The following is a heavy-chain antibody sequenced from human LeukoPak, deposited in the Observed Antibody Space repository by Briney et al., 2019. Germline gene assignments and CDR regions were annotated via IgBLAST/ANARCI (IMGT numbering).Heavy chain of an antibody. J-gene: IGHJ3*02. V-gene: IGHV3-23*01. CDR3: AKDPNGDYVGTFDM. CDR1: GFTFSSYG. Sequence: GGSLRLSCAASGFTFSSYGMSWVRQAPGKGLEWVSFISGNGGRTDYAESVKGRFTISRDNSKNTVYLQMNSLRDEDTAAYYCAKDPNGDYVGTFDMWGQGTVVTVSS. D-gene: IGHD4-17*01. CDR2: ISGNGGRT.